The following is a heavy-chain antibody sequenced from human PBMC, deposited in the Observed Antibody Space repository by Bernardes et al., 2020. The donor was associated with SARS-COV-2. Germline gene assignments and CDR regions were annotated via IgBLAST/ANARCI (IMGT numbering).Heavy chain of an antibody. V-gene: IGHV3-23*01. J-gene: IGHJ4*02. CDR1: GFTFSSYA. D-gene: IGHD3-3*01. CDR3: AKDRVLGGRGY. CDR2: ISGSGGST. Sequence: GGSLRLSCAASGFTFSSYAMSWVRQAPGKGLEWVSAISGSGGSTYYADSVKGWFTISRDNSKNTLYLQMNSLRAEDTAVYYCAKDRVLGGRGYWGQGTLVTVSS.